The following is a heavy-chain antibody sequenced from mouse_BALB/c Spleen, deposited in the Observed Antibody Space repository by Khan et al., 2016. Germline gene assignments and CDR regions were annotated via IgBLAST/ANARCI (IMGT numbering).Heavy chain of an antibody. CDR2: VVPATGNT. CDR1: GFNIKDTF. Sequence: EVQLQESGAEFVKPGASVKLSCTASGFNIKDTFMHWMKQTPEQGLEWIGRVVPATGNTKYDPKFRGKATITADTSSNTAYLQLRSLTSEDSAVLYCARVDVFPVWGKGTLVTVSA. CDR3: ARVDVFPV. V-gene: IGHV14-3*02. J-gene: IGHJ3*01.